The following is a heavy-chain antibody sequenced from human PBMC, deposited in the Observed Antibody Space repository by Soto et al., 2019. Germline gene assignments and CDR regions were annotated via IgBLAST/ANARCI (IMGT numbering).Heavy chain of an antibody. CDR3: AKLPWADYGGIFDP. CDR1: GGSISNYY. CDR2: IYYSGST. V-gene: IGHV4-59*01. Sequence: SETLSLTCTVSGGSISNYYWTWIRQPPGKGLEWIGYIYYSGSTNYNPSLKSRVTISVDTSKNQFSLKLSSVTAADTAVYYWAKLPWADYGGIFDPWGQGTLVTVS. D-gene: IGHD4-17*01. J-gene: IGHJ5*02.